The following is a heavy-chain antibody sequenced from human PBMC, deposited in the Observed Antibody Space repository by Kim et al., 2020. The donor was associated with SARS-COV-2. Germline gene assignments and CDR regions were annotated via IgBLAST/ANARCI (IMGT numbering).Heavy chain of an antibody. V-gene: IGHV4-59*01. D-gene: IGHD3-10*01. CDR2: IYYSGST. Sequence: SETLSLTCTVSGGSISSYYWSWIRQPPGKGLEWIGYIYYSGSTNYNPSLKSRVTISVDTSKNQFSLKLSSVTAADTAVYYCARGVLRIWFGSPNVYYYYGMDVWGQGTTVTVSS. CDR3: ARGVLRIWFGSPNVYYYYGMDV. CDR1: GGSISSYY. J-gene: IGHJ6*02.